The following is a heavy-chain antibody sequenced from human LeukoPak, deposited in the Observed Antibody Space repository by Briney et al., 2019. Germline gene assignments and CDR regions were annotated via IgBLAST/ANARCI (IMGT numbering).Heavy chain of an antibody. D-gene: IGHD2-15*01. Sequence: PGGSLSHSCAASGFTVSSNHMSCVRQAPGKGLEWVSVIYSGGSTYYADSVKGRFTISRDNSKNTLYLQMNSLRAEDTGVYYCARVWSGGSCDYWGQGTLVTVSS. CDR1: GFTVSSNH. V-gene: IGHV3-66*02. CDR2: IYSGGST. J-gene: IGHJ4*02. CDR3: ARVWSGGSCDY.